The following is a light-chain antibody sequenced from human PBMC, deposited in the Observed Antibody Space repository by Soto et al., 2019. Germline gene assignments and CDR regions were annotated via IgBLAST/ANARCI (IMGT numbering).Light chain of an antibody. CDR2: GAS. J-gene: IGKJ4*01. Sequence: EIVMTQSPATLSVSPGEGATLSCRASQSVSSKLAWYQQKPGQAPRLLIYGASTRATGIPARFSGSGSGTDFTLTISNVQAEDVAVYYCQQYERTPLTFGGGTKVDIK. CDR3: QQYERTPLT. V-gene: IGKV3-15*01. CDR1: QSVSSK.